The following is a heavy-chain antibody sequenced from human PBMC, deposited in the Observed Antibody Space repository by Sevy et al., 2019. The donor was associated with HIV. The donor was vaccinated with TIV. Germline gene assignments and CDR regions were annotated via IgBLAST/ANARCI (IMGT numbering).Heavy chain of an antibody. CDR1: RDSISSTDYY. CDR2: IYYSGST. Sequence: SDTLSLTCTVSRDSISSTDYYWGWIRQPPGKGLEWIGYIYYSGSTYYNPSLNSRVSLSVDTSQNHFSLKLSSVTAADTAVYYCARAQGVGSSGYYYDYWGHGTLVTVSS. CDR3: ARAQGVGSSGYYYDY. D-gene: IGHD3-22*01. J-gene: IGHJ4*01. V-gene: IGHV4-30-4*02.